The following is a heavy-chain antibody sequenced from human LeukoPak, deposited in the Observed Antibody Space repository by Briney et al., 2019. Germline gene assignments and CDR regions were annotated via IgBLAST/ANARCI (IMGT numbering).Heavy chain of an antibody. J-gene: IGHJ4*02. V-gene: IGHV3-33*01. Sequence: GGSLRLSCAASGFTFSSYGMHWVRQAPGKGLEWVAVIWYDGSNKYYADSVKGRFTVSRDNSKNTLYLQMNSLRAEDTAVCYCARSMAAADYWGQGTLVTVSS. CDR2: IWYDGSNK. CDR1: GFTFSSYG. CDR3: ARSMAAADY. D-gene: IGHD6-13*01.